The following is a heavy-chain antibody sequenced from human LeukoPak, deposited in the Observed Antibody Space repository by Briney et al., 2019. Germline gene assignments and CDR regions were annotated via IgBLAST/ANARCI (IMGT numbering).Heavy chain of an antibody. CDR2: MNPNSGNT. D-gene: IGHD5-12*01. CDR1: GYTLTGYD. Sequence: GASVKVSCKASGYTLTGYDINWVRQATGQGLEWMGWMNPNSGNTGYAQKFQGSVTMTRNTSISTAYMELSSLRSEDTAVYYCARGFNSGYDMRDDPHYYYYGMDVWGQGTTVTVSS. V-gene: IGHV1-8*01. J-gene: IGHJ6*02. CDR3: ARGFNSGYDMRDDPHYYYYGMDV.